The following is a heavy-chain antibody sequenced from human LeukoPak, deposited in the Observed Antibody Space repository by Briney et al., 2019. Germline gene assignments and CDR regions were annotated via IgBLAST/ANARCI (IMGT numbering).Heavy chain of an antibody. J-gene: IGHJ3*02. CDR2: IIPIFGTA. V-gene: IGHV1-69*05. Sequence: GASVKVSCKASGGTFSSYAISWVRQAPGQGLEWMGGIIPIFGTANYAQKFQGRVTITTDESTSTAYMELSSLRSEDTAVYYCALERGGSGSYYAFDIWGQGTMVTVSS. CDR1: GGTFSSYA. CDR3: ALERGGSGSYYAFDI. D-gene: IGHD3-10*01.